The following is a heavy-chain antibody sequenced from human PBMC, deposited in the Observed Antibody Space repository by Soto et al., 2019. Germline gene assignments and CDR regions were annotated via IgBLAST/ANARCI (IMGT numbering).Heavy chain of an antibody. J-gene: IGHJ4*02. V-gene: IGHV4-31*03. Sequence: PSESLSLTCTVSGGSISSGGYYWSLIRQHPGKGLEWIGYIYYSGSTYYNLSLKSRVTLSGDTSKNQFSLKLSSVTAADTAVYYCARYYDYLWGSYRQTLRNYFDYWGQGTLVTVPQ. CDR1: GGSISSGGYY. D-gene: IGHD3-16*02. CDR2: IYYSGST. CDR3: ARYYDYLWGSYRQTLRNYFDY.